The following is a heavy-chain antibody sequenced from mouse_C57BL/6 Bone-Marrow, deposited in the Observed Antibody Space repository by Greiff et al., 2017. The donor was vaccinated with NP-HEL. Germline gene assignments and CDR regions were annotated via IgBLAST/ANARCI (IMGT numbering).Heavy chain of an antibody. V-gene: IGHV1-55*01. J-gene: IGHJ2*01. CDR1: GYTFTSYW. Sequence: QVQLQQPGAELVKPGASVKMSCKASGYTFTSYWITWVKQRPGQGLEWIGDIYPGSGSTNYNEKFKSKATLTVDTSSSTAYMQLSSLTSEDSAVYYCASVYGSSFYFDYWGQGTTLTVSS. CDR2: IYPGSGST. D-gene: IGHD1-1*01. CDR3: ASVYGSSFYFDY.